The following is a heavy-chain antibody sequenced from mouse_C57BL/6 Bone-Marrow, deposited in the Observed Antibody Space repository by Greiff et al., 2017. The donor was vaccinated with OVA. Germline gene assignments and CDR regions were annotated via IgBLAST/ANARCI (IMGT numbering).Heavy chain of an antibody. CDR3: ARLRDYDYDRFAY. V-gene: IGHV5-6*01. J-gene: IGHJ3*01. D-gene: IGHD2-4*01. CDR2: ISSGGSYT. Sequence: EVQGVEPGGDLVMPGGSLKLSCAASGFTFSSYGMSWVRQTPDKRLEWVANISSGGSYTYYPDSVKGRFTFSRDNSTNTLYLQISSPKSGDTCMYYWARLRDYDYDRFAYWGQGTLVNVSA. CDR1: GFTFSSYG.